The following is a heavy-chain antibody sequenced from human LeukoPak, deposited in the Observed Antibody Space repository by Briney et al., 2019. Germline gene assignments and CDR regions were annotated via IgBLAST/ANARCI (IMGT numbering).Heavy chain of an antibody. CDR1: GFTVSSNY. J-gene: IGHJ6*03. CDR2: IYSGGST. Sequence: GGSLRLSCVASGFTVSSNYMSWVRQAPGKGLEWVSVIYSGGSTYYADSVKGRFTISRDNSKNTLYLQMNSLRAEDTAVYYCASGSGSYRTPYYYMDVWGTGTTVTVSS. D-gene: IGHD3-10*01. V-gene: IGHV3-53*01. CDR3: ASGSGSYRTPYYYMDV.